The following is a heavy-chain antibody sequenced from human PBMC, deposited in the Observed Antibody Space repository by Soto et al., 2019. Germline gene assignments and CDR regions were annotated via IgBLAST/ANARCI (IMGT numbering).Heavy chain of an antibody. CDR2: ISGYNGNT. Sequence: QVQLVQSGGEVRKPGASVKVSCKTSGYSFSSYGISWVRQAPGQGLEWMGWISGYNGNTNYGEKFQGRVTMTTDTSTSTAYIELRSLKSDETAVYYGARDDDLDSDMVLFDFWGQGTLVTVSS. CDR3: ARDDDLDSDMVLFDF. V-gene: IGHV1-18*01. D-gene: IGHD5-18*01. J-gene: IGHJ4*02. CDR1: GYSFSSYG.